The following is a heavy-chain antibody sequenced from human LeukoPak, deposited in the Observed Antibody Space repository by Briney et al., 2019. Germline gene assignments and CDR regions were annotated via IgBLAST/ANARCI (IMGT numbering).Heavy chain of an antibody. Sequence: GGSLRLSCAASGFTFSDYYMSWIRQAPGKGLEWVSYVSGSGSPIYYADSVKGRFTISRDNAKNSLYMQMNGLRAEDTAVYYCARDRGGPGYTYGQPLDYWGQGTLVTVSS. CDR1: GFTFSDYY. CDR2: VSGSGSPI. CDR3: ARDRGGPGYTYGQPLDY. D-gene: IGHD5-18*01. J-gene: IGHJ4*02. V-gene: IGHV3-11*01.